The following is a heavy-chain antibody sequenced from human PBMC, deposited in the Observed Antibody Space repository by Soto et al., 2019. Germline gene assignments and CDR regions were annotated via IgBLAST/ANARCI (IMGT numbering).Heavy chain of an antibody. V-gene: IGHV4-4*08. D-gene: IGHD3-22*01. CDR1: GDSIIRSF. Sequence: QVQLQESGPGLVKPSETLSLTCVVSGDSIIRSFLGWIRQPPGRGLEWIAYISDSGITFSNPSLKSRLSMSVDTSKNEXXXXXXAXXXXXXXXXXXXXXXXXFSGPDNFDFWGQGTLVTVSS. J-gene: IGHJ3*01. CDR2: ISDSGIT. CDR3: XXXXXXFSGPDNFDF.